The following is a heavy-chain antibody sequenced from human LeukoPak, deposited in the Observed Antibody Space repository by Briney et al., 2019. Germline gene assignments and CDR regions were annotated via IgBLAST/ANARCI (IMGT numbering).Heavy chain of an antibody. D-gene: IGHD4-23*01. CDR3: ARGDLYGGNSGAVDY. CDR2: IYYSGST. CDR1: GGSISSSSYY. V-gene: IGHV4-39*07. J-gene: IGHJ4*02. Sequence: SETLSLTCTVSGGSISSSSYYWGWIRQPPGKGLEWIGSIYYSGSTYYNPSLKSRVTISVDTSKNQFSLKLSSVTAADTAVYYCARGDLYGGNSGAVDYWGQGTLVTVSS.